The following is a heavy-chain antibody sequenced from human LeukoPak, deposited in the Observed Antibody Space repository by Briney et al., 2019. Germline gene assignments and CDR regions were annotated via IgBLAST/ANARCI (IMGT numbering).Heavy chain of an antibody. CDR2: ISSSSSYI. CDR1: GFTFSSYS. Sequence: GGSLRLSCAASGFTFSSYSMNWVRRAPGKGLEWVSSISSSSSYIYYADSVKGRFTISRDNAKNSLYLQMNSLRAEDTAVYYCARVGITMIVVDYWGQGTLVTVSS. V-gene: IGHV3-21*01. CDR3: ARVGITMIVVDY. J-gene: IGHJ4*02. D-gene: IGHD3-22*01.